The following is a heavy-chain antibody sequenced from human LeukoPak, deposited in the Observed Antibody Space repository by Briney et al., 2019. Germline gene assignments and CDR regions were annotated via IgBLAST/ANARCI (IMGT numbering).Heavy chain of an antibody. CDR2: MSYDGSNK. D-gene: IGHD2-15*01. CDR3: SRDQVELCSSGSCYVIDN. J-gene: IGHJ4*01. CDR1: GFTFDIYA. Sequence: GGSLRLSCAASGFTFDIYAMHWVRQAPGKGLEWVAVMSYDGSNKYYAHSVKGRFTISRDNSRNTLHLQMSSLRVADTAVYYCSRDQVELCSSGSCYVIDNWGPGTLGAVSS. V-gene: IGHV3-30*04.